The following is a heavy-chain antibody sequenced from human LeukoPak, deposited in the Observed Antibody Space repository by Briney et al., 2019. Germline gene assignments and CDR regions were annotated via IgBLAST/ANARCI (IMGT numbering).Heavy chain of an antibody. CDR2: ISYDGSNK. D-gene: IGHD3-22*01. J-gene: IGHJ3*02. CDR1: GFTFTNYN. CDR3: ARVPVVSGAFDI. V-gene: IGHV3-30-3*01. Sequence: GGSLRLSCAASGFTFTNYNFYWVRQAPGKGLEWVAVISYDGSNKYYADSVKGRFTISRDNSKNTLYLQMNSLRAEDTAVYYCARVPVVSGAFDIWGQGTMVTVSS.